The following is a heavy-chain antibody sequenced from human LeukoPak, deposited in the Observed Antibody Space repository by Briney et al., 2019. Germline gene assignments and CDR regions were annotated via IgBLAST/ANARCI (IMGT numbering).Heavy chain of an antibody. J-gene: IGHJ4*02. D-gene: IGHD3-16*02. CDR1: GFTFSSYG. CDR2: IRYDGSNK. Sequence: GGSLRLSCAASGFTFSSYGMRWVRQAPGKGLEWVASIRYDGSNKYYADSVKGRFTTSRDNSKNTLYLQMNSLRAEDTAVYYCAKDDHMITFGGVIVLDYWGQGTLVTVSS. CDR3: AKDDHMITFGGVIVLDY. V-gene: IGHV3-30*02.